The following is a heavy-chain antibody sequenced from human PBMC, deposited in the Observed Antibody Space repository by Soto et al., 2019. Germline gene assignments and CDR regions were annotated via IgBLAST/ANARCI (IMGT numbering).Heavy chain of an antibody. CDR3: ARHQTGHAHFEF. CDR1: GGSISSSDYY. CDR2: LNCNWDS. Sequence: QLQLQESGPGLVKPSETLSLTCTVSGGSISSSDYYWDWIRQPPGKGLEWIGTLNCNWDSLYSHFLRGRVTLSVDTSSNQFSLNLRSVSAADTAVYYCARHQTGHAHFEFWGQGSLVTVSS. D-gene: IGHD3-9*01. V-gene: IGHV4-39*01. J-gene: IGHJ4*02.